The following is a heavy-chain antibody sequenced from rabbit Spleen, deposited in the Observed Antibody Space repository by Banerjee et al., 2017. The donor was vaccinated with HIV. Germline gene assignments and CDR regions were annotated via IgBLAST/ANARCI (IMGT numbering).Heavy chain of an antibody. Sequence: QSLEASGGDLVKPGASLTLTCTASGVSFSSNHYMCWVRQAPGKGLEWIACIDAGSGGGTVYATWAKGRFTISTTSSTPVTLQMTSLTAADTATYFCARDTATSFSSYGMDLWGQGTLVTVS. V-gene: IGHV1S40*01. CDR2: IDAGSGGGT. J-gene: IGHJ6*01. CDR1: GVSFSSNHY. CDR3: ARDTATSFSSYGMDL. D-gene: IGHD1-1*01.